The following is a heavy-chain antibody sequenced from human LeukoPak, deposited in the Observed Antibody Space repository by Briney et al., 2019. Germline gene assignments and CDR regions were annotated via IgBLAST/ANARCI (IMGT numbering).Heavy chain of an antibody. CDR1: GGSISSYY. D-gene: IGHD1-1*01. CDR2: IYYSGST. J-gene: IGHJ4*02. V-gene: IGHV4-59*05. Sequence: SETLSLTCTVSGGSISSYYWSWIRQPAGKGLEWIGSIYYSGSTSYNPSLKSRVTISVDTSKNQFSLKLSSVTAADTAVYYCARQRYNWNDADYWGQGTLVTVSS. CDR3: ARQRYNWNDADY.